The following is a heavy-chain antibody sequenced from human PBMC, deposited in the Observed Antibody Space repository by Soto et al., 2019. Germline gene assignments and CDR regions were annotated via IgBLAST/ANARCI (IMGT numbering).Heavy chain of an antibody. V-gene: IGHV3-30-3*01. Sequence: QVQLVESGGGVVQPGRSLRLSCAASGFTFSTYAMHWVRQAPGKGLEWVAVISYDGTNKYYADSVRGRFTISRDNSKHTLFLKMNSLRAEDTAVYYCAKDGGGYNYGYVMLDKYYYGMDVWGQGTTVTVSS. CDR3: AKDGGGYNYGYVMLDKYYYGMDV. D-gene: IGHD5-18*01. J-gene: IGHJ6*02. CDR1: GFTFSTYA. CDR2: ISYDGTNK.